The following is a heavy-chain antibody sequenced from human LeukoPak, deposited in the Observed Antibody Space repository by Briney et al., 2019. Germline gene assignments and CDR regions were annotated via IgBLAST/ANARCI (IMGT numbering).Heavy chain of an antibody. CDR2: INWNGAST. V-gene: IGHV3-20*04. CDR1: GFTFDDYG. Sequence: GGSLRLSCAASGFTFDDYGMSWVRQAPGKGLEWVSGINWNGASTGYADSVKGRFTISRDNAKNSLYLQMNSLRAEDTAVYYCAKSQGELADYWGQGTLVTVSS. D-gene: IGHD1-26*01. CDR3: AKSQGELADY. J-gene: IGHJ4*02.